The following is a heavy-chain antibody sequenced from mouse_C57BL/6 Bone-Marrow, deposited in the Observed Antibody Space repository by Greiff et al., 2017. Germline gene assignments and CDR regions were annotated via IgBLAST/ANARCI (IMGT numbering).Heavy chain of an antibody. CDR1: GYTFTSYW. Sequence: QVQLQQPGAELVRPGSSVKLSCKASGYTFTSYWMHWVKQRPIQGLEWIGNIDPSDSETHYNQKFKDKATLTVDKSSSTAYMQLSSLTSEDSAVYYCARMMDYGSSSWFAYWGQGTLVTVSA. V-gene: IGHV1-52*01. J-gene: IGHJ3*01. CDR2: IDPSDSET. D-gene: IGHD1-1*01. CDR3: ARMMDYGSSSWFAY.